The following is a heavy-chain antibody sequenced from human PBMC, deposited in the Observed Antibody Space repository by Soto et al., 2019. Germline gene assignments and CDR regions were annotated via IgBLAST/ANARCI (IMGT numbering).Heavy chain of an antibody. Sequence: QVQLVQSGAEEKKPGASVKVSCKASGYTFTSYATHWVRQAPGQRLEWMGWINAGNGNTKYSQKFKGRVTITRDTSASTAYMELSSLRSEDTAVYYCARGSGYYYWDDYWGQGTLVTVSS. D-gene: IGHD3-22*01. CDR1: GYTFTSYA. CDR2: INAGNGNT. V-gene: IGHV1-3*05. J-gene: IGHJ4*02. CDR3: ARGSGYYYWDDY.